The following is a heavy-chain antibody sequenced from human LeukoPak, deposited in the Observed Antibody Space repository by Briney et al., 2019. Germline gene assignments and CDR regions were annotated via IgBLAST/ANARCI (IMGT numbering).Heavy chain of an antibody. CDR2: FDPEDGET. D-gene: IGHD3-10*01. Sequence: ASVKVSCKVSGYTLTELSMHWVRQAPGKGLEWKGGFDPEDGETIYAQKLQGRVTMTEDTSTDTAYMELSSLRSEDTAVYYCATAVVDGSGSYHGLDYWGQGTLVTVSS. V-gene: IGHV1-24*01. CDR3: ATAVVDGSGSYHGLDY. CDR1: GYTLTELS. J-gene: IGHJ4*02.